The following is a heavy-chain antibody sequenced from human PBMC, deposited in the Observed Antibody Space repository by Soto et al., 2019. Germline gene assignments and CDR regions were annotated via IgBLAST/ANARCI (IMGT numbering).Heavy chain of an antibody. Sequence: GGSLRLSCTASGFTFDSYTMNWLRQAPGRGLEWVSSISATTTYKYYADSVEGRFTISRDNAKNSLYLQTNSLRAEDTAVYYCARGGASKSGHLWYFDFWGRGTLVTVSS. CDR2: ISATTTYK. J-gene: IGHJ2*01. D-gene: IGHD2-8*02. CDR3: ARGGASKSGHLWYFDF. CDR1: GFTFDSYT. V-gene: IGHV3-21*06.